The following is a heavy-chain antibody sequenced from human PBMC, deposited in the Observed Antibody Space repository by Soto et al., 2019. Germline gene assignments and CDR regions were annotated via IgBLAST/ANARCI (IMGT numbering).Heavy chain of an antibody. CDR2: INPNSGGT. CDR1: GYTFTGYY. CDR3: ARDLSHCSSTSCYNGPYWYFDL. D-gene: IGHD2-2*02. J-gene: IGHJ2*01. V-gene: IGHV1-2*04. Sequence: ASVKVSCKASGYTFTGYYMHWVLQAPGQGLEWMGWINPNSGGTNYAQKFQGWVTMTRDTSISTAYMELSRLRSDDTAVYYCARDLSHCSSTSCYNGPYWYFDLWGRGTLVTVSS.